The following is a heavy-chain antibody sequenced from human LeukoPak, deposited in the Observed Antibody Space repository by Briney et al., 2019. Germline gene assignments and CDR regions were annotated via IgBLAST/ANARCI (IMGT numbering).Heavy chain of an antibody. CDR3: ARGSTRADDY. V-gene: IGHV4-59*11. CDR1: GASISRHY. Sequence: SETLSLTCTVSGASISRHYWSWIRQPPGKGLEWIGYVYHDGTTNYNPSLKSRVAISIDTSRNQLSLKLSSMTAADTAVYYCARGSTRADDYWGQGILVTVSS. J-gene: IGHJ4*02. CDR2: VYHDGTT. D-gene: IGHD2/OR15-2a*01.